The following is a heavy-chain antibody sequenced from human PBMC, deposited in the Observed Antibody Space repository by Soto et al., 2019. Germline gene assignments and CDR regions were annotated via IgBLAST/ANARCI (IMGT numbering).Heavy chain of an antibody. CDR2: IYSSGST. V-gene: IGHV4-31*03. D-gene: IGHD3-3*01. J-gene: IGHJ6*02. CDR3: ARDRAPYYDFWSGYYRYGMDV. CDR1: GGSISSGGYY. Sequence: QVQLQESGPGLVKPSQTLSLTCTVSGGSISSGGYYWSWIRQHPGKGLEWIGYIYSSGSTYYNPSRKSRVTISVDTSKNQCSLKLSSVTAADTAVYYCARDRAPYYDFWSGYYRYGMDVWGQGTTVTVSS.